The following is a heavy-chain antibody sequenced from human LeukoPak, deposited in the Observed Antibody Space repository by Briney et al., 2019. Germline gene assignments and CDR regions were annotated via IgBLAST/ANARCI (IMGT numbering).Heavy chain of an antibody. CDR3: ATYRQVLLPFES. V-gene: IGHV3-23*01. CDR2: IFPGGGEI. CDR1: GFTFSTFA. Sequence: GGSLRLSCEASGFTFSTFAMIWVRQPPGKGLEWVSSIFPGGGEIHYADSVRGRFTISRDNSKSTLSLQMNSLRAEDTAIYYCATYRQVLLPFESWGQGTLVTVSS. D-gene: IGHD2-8*02. J-gene: IGHJ4*02.